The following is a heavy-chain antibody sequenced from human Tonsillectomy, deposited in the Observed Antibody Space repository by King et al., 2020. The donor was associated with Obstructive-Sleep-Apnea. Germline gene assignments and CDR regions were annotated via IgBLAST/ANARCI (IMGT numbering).Heavy chain of an antibody. D-gene: IGHD1-26*01. Sequence: VQLVESGSELKKPGASVTVSCPASGYTFTSYAMNWVRQAPGHGLEWMGWINTNTGNPTYAQGFTGRFVFSLDTSASTAYLQISSLKAEDTAVYYCARPNSGSYYGFDYWGQGTLVTVSS. CDR2: INTNTGNP. V-gene: IGHV7-4-1*02. CDR3: ARPNSGSYYGFDY. J-gene: IGHJ4*02. CDR1: GYTFTSYA.